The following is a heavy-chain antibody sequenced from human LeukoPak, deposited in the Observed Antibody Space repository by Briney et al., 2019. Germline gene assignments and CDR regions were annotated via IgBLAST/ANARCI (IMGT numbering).Heavy chain of an antibody. Sequence: ASVKVSCKASGGTFSSYAISWVRQAPGQGLEWMGRIIPILGIANYAQKFQGRVTITADKSTSTAYMELSSLGSEDTAVYYCARLSNYATPIYDYWGQGTLVTVSS. CDR3: ARLSNYATPIYDY. D-gene: IGHD4-11*01. CDR1: GGTFSSYA. V-gene: IGHV1-69*04. CDR2: IIPILGIA. J-gene: IGHJ4*02.